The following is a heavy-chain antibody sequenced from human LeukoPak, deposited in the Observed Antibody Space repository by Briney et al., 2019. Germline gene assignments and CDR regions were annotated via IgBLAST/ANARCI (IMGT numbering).Heavy chain of an antibody. D-gene: IGHD5-18*01. J-gene: IGHJ5*02. CDR1: GYTFTHYS. CDR2: INPSGGST. V-gene: IGHV1-46*01. Sequence: ASVKVSCKASGYTFTHYSMHWLRQAPGQGLEWMGIINPSGGSTSSAQKFQGRVTMTRDTSTSTVYMELSSLRSEDTAIYYCARDWRQGYSYGYDLWGQGTLVTVSS. CDR3: ARDWRQGYSYGYDL.